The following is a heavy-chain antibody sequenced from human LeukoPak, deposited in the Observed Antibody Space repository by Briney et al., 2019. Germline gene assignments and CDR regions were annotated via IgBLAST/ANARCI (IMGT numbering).Heavy chain of an antibody. CDR1: GFTFSSYA. CDR3: AKDRSGGYSSGWYVRYFQH. V-gene: IGHV3-23*01. CDR2: ISGSGGST. Sequence: PGGSLRLSCAASGFTFSSYAMSWVRQAPGKGLEWVSAISGSGGSTYYADSVKGRFTISRDNSKNTLYLQMNGLRAEDTAVYYCAKDRSGGYSSGWYVRYFQHWGQGTLVTVSS. J-gene: IGHJ1*01. D-gene: IGHD6-19*01.